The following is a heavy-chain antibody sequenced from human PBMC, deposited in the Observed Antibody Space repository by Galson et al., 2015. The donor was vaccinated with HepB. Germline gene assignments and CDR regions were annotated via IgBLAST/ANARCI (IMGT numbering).Heavy chain of an antibody. CDR1: GGTFSSYA. CDR2: IIPIFGTA. D-gene: IGHD3-10*01. J-gene: IGHJ4*02. CDR3: ASSGTMVQGVRYFDY. Sequence: SVKVSCKASGGTFSSYAISWVRQAPGQGLEWMGGIIPIFGTANYAQKFQGRVTITADESTSTAYMELSSLRSEDTAVYYCASSGTMVQGVRYFDYWGQGTLVTVSS. V-gene: IGHV1-69*13.